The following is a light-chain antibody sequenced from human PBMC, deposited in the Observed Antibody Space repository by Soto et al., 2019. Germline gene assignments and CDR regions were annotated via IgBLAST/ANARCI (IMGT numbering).Light chain of an antibody. CDR1: RSNIGAGYD. CDR3: QSYDTSVSGARV. CDR2: RNH. V-gene: IGLV1-40*01. J-gene: IGLJ3*02. Sequence: QSVLTQPPSASGAPGQRVTISCTGSRSNIGAGYDVHWYQQIPGTAPKLLIYRNHDRPSGVPDRFSGSKSGTSASLAITGLQAEDEADYYCQSYDTSVSGARVFGGGTK.